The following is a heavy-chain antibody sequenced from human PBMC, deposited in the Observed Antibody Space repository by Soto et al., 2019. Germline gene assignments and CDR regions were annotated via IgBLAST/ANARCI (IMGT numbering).Heavy chain of an antibody. CDR2: ISESGTSM. D-gene: IGHD6-19*01. J-gene: IGHJ6*02. V-gene: IGHV3-48*03. CDR1: GFPFSRYE. CDR3: ARDQEVHDSRGHKIRAMDV. Sequence: GGSLRLSCAASGFPFSRYEMNWVRQAPGKGLEWISYISESGTSMYYADAVKGRFAISRDNAQNSLYLQMNSLRIEDTAVYYCARDQEVHDSRGHKIRAMDVWGQGTTVTVSS.